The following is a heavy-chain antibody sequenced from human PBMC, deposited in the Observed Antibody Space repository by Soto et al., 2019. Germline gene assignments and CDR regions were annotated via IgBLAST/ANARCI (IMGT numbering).Heavy chain of an antibody. CDR1: GGSVSSDFYN. Sequence: QVQLRESGPGLVKPSETLSLTCTVSGGSVSSDFYNWRWIRQPPGKGLEWVGDIDHSGSTSYNRSLRSRATLPVDPSKNHLSLKVTSVTAAEKDVYYCGGAKRQTFQQKNDYWGQGILVIGSS. CDR2: IDHSGST. J-gene: IGHJ4*02. CDR3: GGAKRQTFQQKNDY. V-gene: IGHV4-61*03.